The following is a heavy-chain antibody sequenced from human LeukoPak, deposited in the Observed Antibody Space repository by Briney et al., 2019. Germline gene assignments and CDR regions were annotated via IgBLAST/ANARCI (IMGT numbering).Heavy chain of an antibody. D-gene: IGHD3-22*01. CDR1: GYTLTELS. CDR2: FDPEDGET. Sequence: GASVKVSCKVSGYTLTELSMHWVRQAPGKGLEWMGGFDPEDGETIYAQKFQGRVTMTEDTSTDTAYMELSSLRSDDTAVYYCAGAYYYDSSGYYYYFDYWGQGTLVTVSS. V-gene: IGHV1-24*01. J-gene: IGHJ4*02. CDR3: AGAYYYDSSGYYYYFDY.